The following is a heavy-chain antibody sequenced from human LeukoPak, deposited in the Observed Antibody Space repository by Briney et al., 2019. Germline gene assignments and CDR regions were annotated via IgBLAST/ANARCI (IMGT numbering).Heavy chain of an antibody. CDR1: GGSISSSSYY. V-gene: IGHV4-39*01. CDR2: IYYSGST. D-gene: IGHD5-12*01. Sequence: SETLSLTCTVSGGSISSSSYYWGWIRQPPGKGLEWIGSIYYSGSTYYNPPLKSRVTISVDTSKNQFSLKLSSVTAADTAVYYCARSPNSGYDPFDYWGQGTLVTVSS. J-gene: IGHJ4*02. CDR3: ARSPNSGYDPFDY.